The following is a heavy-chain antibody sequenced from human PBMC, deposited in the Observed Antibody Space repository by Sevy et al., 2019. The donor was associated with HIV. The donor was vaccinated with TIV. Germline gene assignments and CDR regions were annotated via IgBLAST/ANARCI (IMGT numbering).Heavy chain of an antibody. V-gene: IGHV3-49*03. CDR1: GFTFGDFA. D-gene: IGHD2-21*01. CDR2: IRRKDYGGTT. CDR3: TRDGGGGNILASYYYYDMDV. Sequence: GVLRLSWTTFGFTFGDFAMSWFRQAPGEGLEWVGFIRRKDYGGTTENAGSVKGRFTISRVDSKNIAYMQMNSLKTEDTAVYFCTRDGGGGNILASYYYYDMDVWGQGTTVTVSS. J-gene: IGHJ6*02.